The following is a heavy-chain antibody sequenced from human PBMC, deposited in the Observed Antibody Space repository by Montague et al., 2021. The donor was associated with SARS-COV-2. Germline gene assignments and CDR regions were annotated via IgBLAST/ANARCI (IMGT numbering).Heavy chain of an antibody. V-gene: IGHV4-59*01. D-gene: IGHD1-26*01. Sequence: SETLSLTCSVSGGSISGYYWSWIRQPPGKGLEWIGYIYHSGNTKYNPSLKSRVSISVDTSKNQFSLRLSFVTAADTAVYYCARQNSGTDHYDAFDFWGQGTMVTVSS. CDR3: ARQNSGTDHYDAFDF. J-gene: IGHJ3*01. CDR1: GGSISGYY. CDR2: IYHSGNT.